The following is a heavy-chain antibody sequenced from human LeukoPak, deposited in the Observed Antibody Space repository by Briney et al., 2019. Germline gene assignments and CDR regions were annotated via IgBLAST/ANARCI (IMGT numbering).Heavy chain of an antibody. CDR2: ISTNGDGT. Sequence: GGSLRLSCSASGFTFSSYAMHWVRQAPGKGLEYVSAISTNGDGTYYADSVKGRFTISRDNSKNTLFLQMSSLRPEDTAVYYCAKGDGGNSQPDYWGQGTLVTVSS. J-gene: IGHJ4*02. CDR3: AKGDGGNSQPDY. D-gene: IGHD4-23*01. CDR1: GFTFSSYA. V-gene: IGHV3-64D*06.